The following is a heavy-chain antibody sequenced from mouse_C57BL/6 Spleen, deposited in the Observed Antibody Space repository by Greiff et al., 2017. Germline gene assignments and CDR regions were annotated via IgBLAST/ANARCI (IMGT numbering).Heavy chain of an antibody. CDR3: AREDYSNLFDY. CDR2: IYPGSGNT. Sequence: QVHVKQSGPELVKPGASVKISCKASGYTFTDYYINWVKQRPGQGLEWIGWIYPGSGNTKYNEKFKGKATLTVDTSSSTAYMQLSSLTSEDSAVYFCAREDYSNLFDYWGKGTTLKVSS. J-gene: IGHJ2*01. CDR1: GYTFTDYY. V-gene: IGHV1-84*01. D-gene: IGHD2-5*01.